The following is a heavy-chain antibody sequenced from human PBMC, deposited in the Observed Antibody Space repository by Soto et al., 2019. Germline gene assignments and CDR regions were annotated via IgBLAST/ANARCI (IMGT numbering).Heavy chain of an antibody. D-gene: IGHD2-2*01. CDR3: ASVRVVPAAIGLMDV. J-gene: IGHJ6*02. Sequence: QVQLVQSGAEVKKPGASVKVSCKASGYTFTSYGISWVRQAPGQGLEWMGWISAYNGNTNYAQKLQGRVTMTTDTSTSTAXXXLXXXRSDDTAVYYCASVRVVPAAIGLMDVWGQGTTVTVSS. V-gene: IGHV1-18*01. CDR1: GYTFTSYG. CDR2: ISAYNGNT.